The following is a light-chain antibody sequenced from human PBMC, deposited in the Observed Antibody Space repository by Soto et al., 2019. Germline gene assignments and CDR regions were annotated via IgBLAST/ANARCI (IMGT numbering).Light chain of an antibody. CDR1: SSDVGGYNY. V-gene: IGLV2-8*01. CDR3: SSYGGSNTYVV. Sequence: QSVLTQPPSASGSPGQSVTISCTGTSSDVGGYNYVSWYQQHPGKAPKLTISEVSKRPSGVPDRFSGSKSGNTASLTVSGLQAEDEADYYCSSYGGSNTYVVFGGGTKLTVL. CDR2: EVS. J-gene: IGLJ2*01.